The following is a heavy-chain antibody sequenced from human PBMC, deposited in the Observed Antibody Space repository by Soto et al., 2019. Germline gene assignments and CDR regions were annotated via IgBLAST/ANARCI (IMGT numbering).Heavy chain of an antibody. CDR3: ARDMSGGTYNYYYGMDV. D-gene: IGHD1-26*01. Sequence: GGSLRLSCAASGFSFSSYAMTWVRQAPGRGLEWVSAISGSGSPTYYADSVKGRFTISRDNSKNTLYLQMNSLRADDTAAYYCARDMSGGTYNYYYGMDVWGQGTTVTVSS. CDR1: GFSFSSYA. J-gene: IGHJ6*02. V-gene: IGHV3-23*01. CDR2: ISGSGSPT.